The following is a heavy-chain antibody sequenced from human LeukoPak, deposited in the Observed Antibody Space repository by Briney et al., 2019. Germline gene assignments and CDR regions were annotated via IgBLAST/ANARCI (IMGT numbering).Heavy chain of an antibody. CDR2: ISYDGSNK. CDR1: GFTFSSYG. CDR3: AKDIGSYYDY. J-gene: IGHJ4*02. D-gene: IGHD3-10*01. Sequence: GGSLRLSCAASGFTFSSYGMHWVRQAPGKGLEWVAVISYDGSNKYYADSVKGRFTISRDNSKNTLYLEMNSLRAEDTAVYYCAKDIGSYYDYWGQGILVTVSS. V-gene: IGHV3-30*18.